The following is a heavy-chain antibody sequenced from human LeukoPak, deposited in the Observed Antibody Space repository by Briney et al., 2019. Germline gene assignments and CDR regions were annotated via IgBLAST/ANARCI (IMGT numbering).Heavy chain of an antibody. D-gene: IGHD3-3*01. J-gene: IGHJ5*02. V-gene: IGHV1-2*02. CDR3: ARASRITIFGVVDNWFDP. Sequence: ASVTVSYKASGYTFTGYYMHWVRQAPGQGVEGVGWINPNSGGTNYAQKFQGRVTMTRDTSISTAYMELTRLRSGDTAVYYCARASRITIFGVVDNWFDPWGQGTLVTVSS. CDR2: INPNSGGT. CDR1: GYTFTGYY.